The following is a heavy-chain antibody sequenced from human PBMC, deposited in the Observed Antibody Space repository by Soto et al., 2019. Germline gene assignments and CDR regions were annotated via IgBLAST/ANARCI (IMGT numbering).Heavy chain of an antibody. D-gene: IGHD3-3*01. CDR3: ATRITVFGLLIPPFDP. V-gene: IGHV4-34*01. J-gene: IGHJ5*02. Sequence: SETLSLTCAVYGGSVNGYYWNWIRQPPGKGLEWIGEISHTGGTHYNPSLKSRVTMSVDTSKNQFSLRLSSVTAADTAIYYCATRITVFGLLIPPFDPWGQGTQVTVSS. CDR1: GGSVNGYY. CDR2: ISHTGGT.